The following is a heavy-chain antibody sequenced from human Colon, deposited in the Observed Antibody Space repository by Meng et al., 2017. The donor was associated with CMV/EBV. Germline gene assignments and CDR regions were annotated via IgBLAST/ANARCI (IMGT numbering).Heavy chain of an antibody. Sequence: QVQLVQSGAEVKKPRASVKVSCKTSGYTFSDYHIHWVRQAPGQGLEWMGWINSNSGATDYAQKFQGRFTMTRDTSITTVYMELSSLRSDDTAVYYCARDPSGSRVPFDYWGQGSLVTVSS. CDR3: ARDPSGSRVPFDY. CDR1: GYTFSDYH. V-gene: IGHV1-2*02. J-gene: IGHJ4*02. CDR2: INSNSGAT. D-gene: IGHD1-26*01.